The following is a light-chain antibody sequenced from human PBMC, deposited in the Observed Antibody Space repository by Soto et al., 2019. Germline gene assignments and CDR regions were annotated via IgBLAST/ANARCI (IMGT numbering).Light chain of an antibody. V-gene: IGKV1-39*01. CDR2: AAS. CDR3: QQSYSTPLT. Sequence: DILMTQSPSSLSASVGDRVTVTCRAGQSISTYLNWYQQKPERAPKLLIYAASTLQSGVPSRFSGSGSGTDFTLTISSLQPEDFATYYCQQSYSTPLTFGGGTKVDIK. CDR1: QSISTY. J-gene: IGKJ4*01.